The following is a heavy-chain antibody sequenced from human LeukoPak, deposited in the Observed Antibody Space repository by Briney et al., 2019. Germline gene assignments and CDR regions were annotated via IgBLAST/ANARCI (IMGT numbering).Heavy chain of an antibody. CDR2: IYYSGST. Sequence: PSETLSLACTVSGGSISSSSYYWGWIRQPPGKGLEWIGSIYYSGSTYYNPSLKSRVTISVDTSKNQFSLKLSSVTAADTAVYYCARQESDIVVVTAIDYWGQGTLVTVSS. CDR3: ARQESDIVVVTAIDY. D-gene: IGHD2-21*02. CDR1: GGSISSSSYY. V-gene: IGHV4-39*01. J-gene: IGHJ4*02.